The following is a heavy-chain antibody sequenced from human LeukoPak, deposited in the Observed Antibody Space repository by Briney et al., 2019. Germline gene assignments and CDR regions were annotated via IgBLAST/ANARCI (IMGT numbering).Heavy chain of an antibody. CDR1: GSTFSSYA. CDR3: AKKETYYYVNFDY. CDR2: ISGSGGST. Sequence: PGGSLRLSCAASGSTFSSYAMSWVRQAPGKGLEWVSAISGSGGSTYYADSVKGRFTISRDNSKNTLYLQMNSLRAEDTAVYYCAKKETYYYVNFDYWGQGTLVTVSS. J-gene: IGHJ4*02. V-gene: IGHV3-23*01. D-gene: IGHD3-10*02.